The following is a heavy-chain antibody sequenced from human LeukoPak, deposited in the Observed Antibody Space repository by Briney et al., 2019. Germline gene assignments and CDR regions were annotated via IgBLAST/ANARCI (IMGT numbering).Heavy chain of an antibody. Sequence: SETLSLTCTVSGYSISSGYYWGWIRQPPGKGLEWIGSFYYGGSFYYNPSLKSRVTISVDTSKNQFSLKLSSVTATDTAIYYCASHSSSWYSRGKDYWGQGTLVTVSS. CDR2: FYYGGSF. CDR3: ASHSSSWYSRGKDY. D-gene: IGHD6-13*01. J-gene: IGHJ4*02. CDR1: GYSISSGYY. V-gene: IGHV4-38-2*02.